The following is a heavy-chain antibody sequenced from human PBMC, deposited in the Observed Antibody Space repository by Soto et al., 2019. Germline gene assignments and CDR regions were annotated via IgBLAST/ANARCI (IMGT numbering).Heavy chain of an antibody. J-gene: IGHJ5*01. D-gene: IGHD3-22*01. V-gene: IGHV4-34*01. CDR2: INHSGRV. Sequence: KSSETLSLTCAVYGGSFSGHSWTWIRQSPGKGLEWIGDINHSGRVNYSPYLKSRVTISLDTSKNQFSLTLSAVTAADTAMYYCSTRAYDTNGYYRFDPWGQGTLVTVSS. CDR1: GGSFSGHS. CDR3: STRAYDTNGYYRFDP.